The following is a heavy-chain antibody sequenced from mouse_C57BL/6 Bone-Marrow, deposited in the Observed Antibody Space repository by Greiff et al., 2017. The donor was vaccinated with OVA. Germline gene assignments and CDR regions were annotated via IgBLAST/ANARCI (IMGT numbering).Heavy chain of an antibody. V-gene: IGHV1-81*01. CDR2: IYPRSGNT. D-gene: IGHD1-1*01. CDR3: ARRYYGSRLFDY. CDR1: GYTFTSYG. Sequence: QVQLQQSGAELARPGASVKLSCKASGYTFTSYGISWVKQRTGQGLEWIGEIYPRSGNTYYNEKFKGKATLTAYKSSSTAYMELRSLTSEDSAVYFCARRYYGSRLFDYWGQGTTLTVSS. J-gene: IGHJ2*01.